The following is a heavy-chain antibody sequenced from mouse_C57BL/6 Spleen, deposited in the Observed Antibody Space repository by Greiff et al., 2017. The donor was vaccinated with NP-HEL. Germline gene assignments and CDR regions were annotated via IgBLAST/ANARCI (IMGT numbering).Heavy chain of an antibody. CDR1: GYTFTSYW. D-gene: IGHD1-1*01. J-gene: IGHJ2*01. Sequence: QVQLQQSGAELVKPGASVKLSCKASGYTFTSYWMHWVKQRPGQGLEWIGMIHPNSGSTNYNEKFKSKATLTVDKSSSTAYMQLSSLTSEDSAVYYCAREDGSSPSYFDYWGQGTTLTVSS. CDR2: IHPNSGST. CDR3: AREDGSSPSYFDY. V-gene: IGHV1-64*01.